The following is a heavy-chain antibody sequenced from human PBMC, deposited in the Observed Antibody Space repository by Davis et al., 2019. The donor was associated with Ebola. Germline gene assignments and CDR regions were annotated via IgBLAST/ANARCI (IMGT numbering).Heavy chain of an antibody. V-gene: IGHV3-30*04. CDR2: ISYDGSKT. J-gene: IGHJ4*02. CDR1: AFTFSAYA. CDR3: AKDDKFASVGPRGVDH. D-gene: IGHD3-10*01. Sequence: GGSLRLSCAASAFTFSAYAMHWVRQPAKGLEWVAVISYDGSKTYYEDSVKGRFTISRDNSKNTLYLQMSSLRLEDTAVYFCAKDDKFASVGPRGVDHWGQGTQVIVSS.